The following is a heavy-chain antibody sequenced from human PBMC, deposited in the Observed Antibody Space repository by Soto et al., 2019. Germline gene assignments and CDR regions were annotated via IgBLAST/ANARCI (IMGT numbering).Heavy chain of an antibody. V-gene: IGHV4-34*01. D-gene: IGHD6-6*01. CDR3: ARVRQLVGYFYYYMDV. Sequence: SETLSLTCAVFGGSFSDYYWTWIRQPPGKGLEWIGEINHSGTTSYNPSLKSRLTISVDTSNNQFSLKLSSVTAAVTAVYYCARVRQLVGYFYYYMDVWGKGTTVTVSS. CDR2: INHSGTT. CDR1: GGSFSDYY. J-gene: IGHJ6*03.